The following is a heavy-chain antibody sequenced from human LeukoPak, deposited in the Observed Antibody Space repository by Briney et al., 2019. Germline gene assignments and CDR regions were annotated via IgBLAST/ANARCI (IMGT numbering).Heavy chain of an antibody. V-gene: IGHV4-4*07. D-gene: IGHD6-19*01. Sequence: SETLSLTCTVSGGSISSYFRSGIRQPAGKGREWVGRIYTSGSTNYNPSLKSRVTMPVDTSKNQFSLKLSSVTAADTAVYYCARGLGAIAVAGWSYYFDYWGQGTLVTVSS. CDR3: ARGLGAIAVAGWSYYFDY. CDR1: GGSISSYF. CDR2: IYTSGST. J-gene: IGHJ4*02.